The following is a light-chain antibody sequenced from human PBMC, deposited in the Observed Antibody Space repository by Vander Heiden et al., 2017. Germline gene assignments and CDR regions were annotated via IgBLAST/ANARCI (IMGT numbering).Light chain of an antibody. V-gene: IGLV3-21*02. CDR1: DIGTKG. Sequence: SYVLTPPPSVSVAPGQTARINCGGNDIGTKGVHWYQQRPGQAPGLVVYDDSDRPSGIPERFSGSTSANTATLTISGVEAGDEADYFCQVWDTRSDHVVFGGGTKLTVL. CDR2: DDS. CDR3: QVWDTRSDHVV. J-gene: IGLJ2*01.